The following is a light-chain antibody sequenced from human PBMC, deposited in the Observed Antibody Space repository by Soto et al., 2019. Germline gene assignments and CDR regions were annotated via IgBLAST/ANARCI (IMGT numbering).Light chain of an antibody. CDR1: QTVSNNY. J-gene: IGKJ1*01. V-gene: IGKV3-20*01. CDR3: QQYVSYRT. Sequence: EIVLTQSPGTLSLSPGERATLSCRASQTVSNNYLAWYQQKPGQAPSLLIYGASRRATGIPDRFSGSGSGTDFALTISRLDPEDFAVYYCQQYVSYRTFGQGTKVEI. CDR2: GAS.